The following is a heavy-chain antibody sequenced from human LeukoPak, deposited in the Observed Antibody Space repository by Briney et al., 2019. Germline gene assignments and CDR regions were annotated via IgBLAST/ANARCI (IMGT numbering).Heavy chain of an antibody. CDR2: IYYSGST. D-gene: IGHD4-17*01. J-gene: IGHJ4*02. CDR1: GGSISSGDYY. CDR3: ARGRSPRDYGTPTGFDY. V-gene: IGHV4-30-4*01. Sequence: SETLSLTCTVSGGSISSGDYYWSWIRQPPGKGLEWIGYIYYSGSTYYNPSLKSRVTISVDTSKNQFSLKLSSVTAADTAVYYCARGRSPRDYGTPTGFDYWGQGTLFTVSS.